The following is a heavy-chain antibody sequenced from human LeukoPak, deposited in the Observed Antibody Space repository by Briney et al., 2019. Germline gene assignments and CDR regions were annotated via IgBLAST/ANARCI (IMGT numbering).Heavy chain of an antibody. J-gene: IGHJ6*02. V-gene: IGHV1-2*02. Sequence: ASVKVSCKASGYTFTGYYMHWVRQAPGQGLEWMGWINPNSGGTNYAQKFQGRVTMTRDTSISTAYMELSRLRSDDTAVYYCARVPRCGSGGSCPFQTYYYYGMDVWGQGTLVTVSS. CDR2: INPNSGGT. CDR1: GYTFTGYY. D-gene: IGHD2-15*01. CDR3: ARVPRCGSGGSCPFQTYYYYGMDV.